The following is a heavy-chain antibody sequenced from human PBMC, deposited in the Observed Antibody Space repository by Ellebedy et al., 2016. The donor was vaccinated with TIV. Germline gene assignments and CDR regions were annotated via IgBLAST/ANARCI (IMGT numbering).Heavy chain of an antibody. Sequence: GESLKISXAASGFTVSSNYMSWVRQAPGKGLVWVSRITNDGSETRYADSVKGRFTISRDNARKTVYLQMSSLRAEDTAVYYCATDGTYGNFDNWGQGTLVTVSS. CDR3: ATDGTYGNFDN. D-gene: IGHD1-26*01. CDR2: ITNDGSET. V-gene: IGHV3-74*01. CDR1: GFTVSSNY. J-gene: IGHJ4*02.